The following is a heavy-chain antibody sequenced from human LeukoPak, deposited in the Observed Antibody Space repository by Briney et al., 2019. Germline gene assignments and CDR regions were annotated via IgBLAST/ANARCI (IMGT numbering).Heavy chain of an antibody. J-gene: IGHJ6*04. D-gene: IGHD3-9*01. Sequence: PSETLSLTCTVSGGSISSYYWSWIRQPPGKGLEWIGYIYYSGSTNYNPSLKSRVTISVDTSKNQFSLKLSFVTAADTAVYYCARSHILTGYYSMDVWGKGTTVTISS. CDR2: IYYSGST. CDR3: ARSHILTGYYSMDV. CDR1: GGSISSYY. V-gene: IGHV4-59*08.